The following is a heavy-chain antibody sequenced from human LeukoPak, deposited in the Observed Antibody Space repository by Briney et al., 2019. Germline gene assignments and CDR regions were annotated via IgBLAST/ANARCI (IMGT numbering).Heavy chain of an antibody. CDR2: ISAYNGNT. V-gene: IGHV1-18*01. D-gene: IGHD4-23*01. CDR3: ATVDYGGNSPPLDY. Sequence: GASVKVSCKASGYTFTSYGIRWVRQAPGQGLEWMGWISAYNGNTNYAQKLQGRVTTTTDTSTSTAYMELRSLRSDDTAVYYCATVDYGGNSPPLDYWGQGTLVTVSS. J-gene: IGHJ4*02. CDR1: GYTFTSYG.